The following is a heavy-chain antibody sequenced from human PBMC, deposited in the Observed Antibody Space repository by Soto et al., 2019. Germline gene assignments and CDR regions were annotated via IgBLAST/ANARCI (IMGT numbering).Heavy chain of an antibody. CDR2: INHSGST. CDR1: CGTFRGYY. J-gene: IGHJ6*03. V-gene: IGHV4-34*01. D-gene: IGHD3-3*01. CDR3: ARGPRNIIRAIFGVVHYYMHV. Sequence: SQPLSLTCAVYCGTFRGYYWSWIRKPPGKGLEWIGEINHSGSTNYNPSLKSRVTISVDTSKNQFSLKLSSVTAADTAVYYCARGPRNIIRAIFGVVHYYMHVWGKGTTVTVS.